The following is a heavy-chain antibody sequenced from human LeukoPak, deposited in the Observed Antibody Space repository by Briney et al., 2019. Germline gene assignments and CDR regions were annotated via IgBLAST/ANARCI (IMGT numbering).Heavy chain of an antibody. CDR1: RYTFTNYW. CDR3: GGGYDY. V-gene: IGHV5-51*01. J-gene: IGHJ4*02. D-gene: IGHD5-12*01. Sequence: GESLKISCKGSRYTFTNYWIAWVRQMPGKGLEWMGIIYPGDSNTRYSPSFQGQVTISADKSISTAYLQWSSLKASDTAMGFGGGGYDYWGQGTLVTVSS. CDR2: IYPGDSNT.